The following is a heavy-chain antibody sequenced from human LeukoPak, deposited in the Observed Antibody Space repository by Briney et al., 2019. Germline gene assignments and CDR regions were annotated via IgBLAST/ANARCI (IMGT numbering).Heavy chain of an antibody. J-gene: IGHJ5*02. D-gene: IGHD2-15*01. CDR3: ARTPLGYCSGGSCFDP. CDR1: GYTFTGYY. CDR2: INPNSGGT. Sequence: ASVKVSCKASGYTFTGYYMHWVRQAPGQGLEWMGRINPNSGGTNYAQKFQGRVTMTRDTSISTAYMELSRLRSDDTAVYYCARTPLGYCSGGSCFDPWGQGTLVTVSS. V-gene: IGHV1-2*06.